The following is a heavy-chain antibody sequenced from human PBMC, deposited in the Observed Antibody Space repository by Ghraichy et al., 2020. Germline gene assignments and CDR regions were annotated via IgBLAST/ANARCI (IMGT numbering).Heavy chain of an antibody. Sequence: SVKVSCKASGDTFSSYAISWVRQAPGQGLEWMGGMIAVFGTATYGQKFQGRATITADESTSTSYMELTDLTSEDTAVYYCARDQGDYSDRYYFYNREGWGRRTTVTV. D-gene: IGHD4-17*01. CDR3: ARDQGDYSDRYYFYNREG. V-gene: IGHV1-69*13. J-gene: IGHJ6*02. CDR2: MIAVFGTA. CDR1: GDTFSSYA.